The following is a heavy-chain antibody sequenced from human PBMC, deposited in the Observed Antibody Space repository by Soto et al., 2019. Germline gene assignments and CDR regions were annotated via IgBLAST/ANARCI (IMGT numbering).Heavy chain of an antibody. D-gene: IGHD3-22*01. J-gene: IGHJ3*02. V-gene: IGHV3-30-3*01. CDR3: ARSTDRSVYGDDAFDI. CDR2: ISYDGSNK. Sequence: QVQLVESGGGVVQPGRSLRLSCAASGFTFSSYAMHWVRQAPGKGLEWVAVISYDGSNKYYADSVKGRFTISRDNSKNTLYLQMNSLRAEDTAVYYCARSTDRSVYGDDAFDIWGQGTMVTVSS. CDR1: GFTFSSYA.